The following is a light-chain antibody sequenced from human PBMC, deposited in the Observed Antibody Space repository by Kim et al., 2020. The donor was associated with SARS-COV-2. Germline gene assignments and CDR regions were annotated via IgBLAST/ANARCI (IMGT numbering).Light chain of an antibody. Sequence: QSITISCTGTSSDVGGYNYGSWYQQHPGKAPKLMIYDVSKRPSGVSNRFSGTKSGNTASLTISGLQAEDEADYYCSSYTSSSTNVFGTGTQLTVL. CDR2: DVS. CDR3: SSYTSSSTNV. CDR1: SSDVGGYNY. J-gene: IGLJ1*01. V-gene: IGLV2-14*03.